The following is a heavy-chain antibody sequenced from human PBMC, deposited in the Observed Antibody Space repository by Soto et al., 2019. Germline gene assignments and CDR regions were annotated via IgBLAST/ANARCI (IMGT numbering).Heavy chain of an antibody. CDR2: ISAYNGNT. CDR1: GYTFTSYG. CDR3: ARGHYYGSGRYYNRGSYYYVMDV. J-gene: IGHJ6*02. Sequence: ASVKVSCKASGYTFTSYGISWVRQAPGQGLEWMGWISAYNGNTNYAQKLQGRVTMTTDTSTSTAYMELRSLRSDDTAVYYCARGHYYGSGRYYNRGSYYYVMDVCGQGTTVTVSS. V-gene: IGHV1-18*01. D-gene: IGHD3-10*01.